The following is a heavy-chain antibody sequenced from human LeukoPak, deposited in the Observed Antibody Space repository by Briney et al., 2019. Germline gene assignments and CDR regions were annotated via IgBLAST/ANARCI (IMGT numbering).Heavy chain of an antibody. J-gene: IGHJ4*02. D-gene: IGHD3-10*01. Sequence: GSSVKVPCKASGGTFSSYAISWVRQAPGQGLEWMGRIIPILGIANYAQKFQGRVTITADKSTSTAYMELSSLRSEDTAVYYCAIGLHDFETGRDRYFDYWGQGTLVTVSS. CDR3: AIGLHDFETGRDRYFDY. V-gene: IGHV1-69*04. CDR2: IIPILGIA. CDR1: GGTFSSYA.